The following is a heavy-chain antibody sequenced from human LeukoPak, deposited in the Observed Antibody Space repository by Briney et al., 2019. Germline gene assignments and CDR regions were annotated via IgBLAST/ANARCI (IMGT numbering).Heavy chain of an antibody. CDR1: GGSISSYY. V-gene: IGHV4-4*09. J-gene: IGHJ4*02. Sequence: PSETLSLTCTVSGGSISSYYWSWIRQPPGKGLEWIGYIYTSGSTNYNPSLKSRVTISVDTSKNQFSLKLSSVTAADTAVYYCARGGKATVVTMWGQGILVTVSS. D-gene: IGHD4-23*01. CDR3: ARGGKATVVTM. CDR2: IYTSGST.